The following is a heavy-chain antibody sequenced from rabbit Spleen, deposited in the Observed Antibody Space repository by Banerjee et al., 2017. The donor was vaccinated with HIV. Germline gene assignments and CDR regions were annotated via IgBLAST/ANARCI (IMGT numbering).Heavy chain of an antibody. D-gene: IGHD3-1*01. Sequence: QEQLEESGGGLVKPEGSLTLTCKASGFSFSDRDVMCWVRQAPGKGLEWIACINTATGKPVYATWAKGRFTVSTTSSTTVALQMTSLTAADTATYFCARDLPGAIGWNFNLWGQGTLVTVS. CDR1: GFSFSDRDV. CDR3: ARDLPGAIGWNFNL. CDR2: INTATGKP. J-gene: IGHJ4*01. V-gene: IGHV1S45*01.